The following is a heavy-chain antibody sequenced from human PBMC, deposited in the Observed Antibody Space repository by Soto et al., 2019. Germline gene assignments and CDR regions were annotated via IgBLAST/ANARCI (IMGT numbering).Heavy chain of an antibody. CDR2: ISTSIDAT. CDR3: AKDRTVAARNFDY. V-gene: IGHV3-23*01. CDR1: GFAFSNYA. D-gene: IGHD6-6*01. Sequence: GGSLRLSCAASGFAFSNYAMHWVRQAPGEGLEWVSSISTSIDATYYADSVKGRFTISRDDSKNTLYLQMNSLRAEDSAVYYCAKDRTVAARNFDYWGQGTQVTVSS. J-gene: IGHJ4*02.